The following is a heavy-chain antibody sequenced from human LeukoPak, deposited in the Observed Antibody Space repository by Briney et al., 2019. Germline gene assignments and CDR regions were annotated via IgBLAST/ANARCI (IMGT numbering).Heavy chain of an antibody. CDR3: AKDPTYYDFWSANYFDY. V-gene: IGHV1-2*02. D-gene: IGHD3-3*01. CDR1: GYTFTGYY. CDR2: INPDSGGT. Sequence: ASVKVSCKASGYTFTGYYIHWLRQAPGQGLEWMGWINPDSGGTNYAQKFQGRVTMTRDTSISTAYMELSRLRSDDTAVYYCAKDPTYYDFWSANYFDYWGQGTLVTVSS. J-gene: IGHJ4*02.